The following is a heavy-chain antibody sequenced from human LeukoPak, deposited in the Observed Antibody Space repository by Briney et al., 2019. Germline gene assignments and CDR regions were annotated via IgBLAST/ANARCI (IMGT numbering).Heavy chain of an antibody. Sequence: GGSLRLSCAASGFTFSDYYMSWIRQAPGKGLEWVSYISSSGSTIYYADSVKGRFTISRDNAKNSLYLQMNSLRAEDTAVYYCARQWYSSGWRRKPLDYWGQGTLATVSS. CDR2: ISSSGSTI. J-gene: IGHJ4*02. V-gene: IGHV3-11*01. CDR1: GFTFSDYY. D-gene: IGHD6-19*01. CDR3: ARQWYSSGWRRKPLDY.